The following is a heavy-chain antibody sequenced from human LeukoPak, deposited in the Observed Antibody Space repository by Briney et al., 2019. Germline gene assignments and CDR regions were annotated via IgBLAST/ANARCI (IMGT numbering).Heavy chain of an antibody. J-gene: IGHJ1*01. Sequence: PGRSLRLSCAASGFIFSNYGMHWVRQAPGKGLEWVAVISHDGRTEFYADSVKGRFTISRDNSKNTLVLQMFSLRAEDTAVYYCTKEPTPYTSGWYFQHWGQGTLVTVPS. CDR1: GFIFSNYG. CDR3: TKEPTPYTSGWYFQH. CDR2: ISHDGRTE. V-gene: IGHV3-30*18. D-gene: IGHD6-25*01.